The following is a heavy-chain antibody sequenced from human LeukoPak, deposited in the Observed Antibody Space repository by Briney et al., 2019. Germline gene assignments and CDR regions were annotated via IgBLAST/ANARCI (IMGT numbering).Heavy chain of an antibody. CDR2: IYASGST. CDR1: GGSIGSYY. V-gene: IGHV4-4*09. CDR3: ARGRHSGTYSFYYMDV. Sequence: PLETLSLTCTVSGGSIGSYYWSWIRQPPGKGLEWIGYIYASGSTNYNPSLKSRVTISVDTSKNQFSLKVSSVTAADTAVYYCARGRHSGTYSFYYMDVWGRGTTVTVSS. D-gene: IGHD6-13*01. J-gene: IGHJ6*03.